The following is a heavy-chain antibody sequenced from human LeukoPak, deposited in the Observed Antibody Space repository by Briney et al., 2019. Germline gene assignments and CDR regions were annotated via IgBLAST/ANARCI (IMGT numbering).Heavy chain of an antibody. CDR2: ISGSGGST. D-gene: IGHD1-26*01. Sequence: PGGSLRLSCAASGFTFNTYTMSWVRQAPGKGLEWVSAISGSGGSTYYADSVKGRFTISRDNSKNTLYLQMNSLRAEDTAVYFCARDPVVGPTGFDYWGQGTLVTVSS. V-gene: IGHV3-23*01. CDR1: GFTFNTYT. CDR3: ARDPVVGPTGFDY. J-gene: IGHJ4*02.